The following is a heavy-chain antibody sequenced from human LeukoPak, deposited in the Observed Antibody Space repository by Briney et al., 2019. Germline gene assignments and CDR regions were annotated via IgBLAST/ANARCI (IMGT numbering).Heavy chain of an antibody. D-gene: IGHD6-6*01. CDR1: GGSISSSPYY. V-gene: IGHV4-39*07. J-gene: IGHJ4*02. Sequence: KSSETLSLTCTVSGGSISSSPYYWGWIRQPPGKGLEWIGSIYYSGTTHYNPSLESRVTISVDTSKNQFSLKLASVTAADTAEYYCARGSWQLAEEVYWGQGTLVTVSS. CDR3: ARGSWQLAEEVY. CDR2: IYYSGTT.